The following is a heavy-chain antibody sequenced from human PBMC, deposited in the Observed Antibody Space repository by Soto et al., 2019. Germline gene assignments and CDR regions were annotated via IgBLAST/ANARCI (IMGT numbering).Heavy chain of an antibody. V-gene: IGHV1-69*13. Sequence: SVKVSCKASGGTFSSYAISWVRQAPGQGLEWMGGIIPIFGTANYAQKFQGRVTITADESTSTAYMELSSLRSEDTAVYYCARGFPYYYDSSGNAFDIWGQGTMVTVSS. J-gene: IGHJ3*02. CDR1: GGTFSSYA. CDR3: ARGFPYYYDSSGNAFDI. D-gene: IGHD3-22*01. CDR2: IIPIFGTA.